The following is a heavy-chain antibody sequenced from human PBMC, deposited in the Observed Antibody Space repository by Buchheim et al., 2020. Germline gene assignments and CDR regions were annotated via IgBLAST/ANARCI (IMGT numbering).Heavy chain of an antibody. J-gene: IGHJ4*02. CDR2: INPNSGGT. CDR1: GYTFTGYY. Sequence: QVQLVQSGAEVKKPGASVKVSCKASGYTFTGYYMHWVRQAPGQGLEWMGWINPNSGGTNYAQKLQGWVTMTRETSISTAYMELSRLRSDDTAVYYCARGRWLQFSFDYWGQGTL. CDR3: ARGRWLQFSFDY. D-gene: IGHD5-24*01. V-gene: IGHV1-2*04.